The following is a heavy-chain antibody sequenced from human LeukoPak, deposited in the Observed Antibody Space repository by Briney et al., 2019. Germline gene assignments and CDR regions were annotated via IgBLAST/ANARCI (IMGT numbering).Heavy chain of an antibody. Sequence: PSETLSLTCAVSGGSITTTDFDWAWIRQPPGQGFEWIATISSSGKAYYYPSLMSRVTISVDTSKNQFSLDVTSVTAADTGLFYCARITGGAGFDYWGRGILVIVS. D-gene: IGHD3-16*01. CDR3: ARITGGAGFDY. CDR1: GGSITTTDFD. V-gene: IGHV4-39*01. CDR2: ISSSGKA. J-gene: IGHJ4*02.